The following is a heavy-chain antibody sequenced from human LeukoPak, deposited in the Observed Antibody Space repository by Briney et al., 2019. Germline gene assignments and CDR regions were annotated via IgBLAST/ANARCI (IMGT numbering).Heavy chain of an antibody. CDR2: ISHDGGEE. Sequence: GGSLRLSCAASGFTFYDTGMHWVRQAPGKGLEWVALISHDGGEEFYGDSVKGRFTVSRDNSKSVLHLQMDSLRVEDTAVYYCARVVEQHVAYYYGLDVWGQGTTVTVS. CDR1: GFTFYDTG. J-gene: IGHJ6*02. V-gene: IGHV3-30*19. CDR3: ARVVEQHVAYYYGLDV. D-gene: IGHD3-10*01.